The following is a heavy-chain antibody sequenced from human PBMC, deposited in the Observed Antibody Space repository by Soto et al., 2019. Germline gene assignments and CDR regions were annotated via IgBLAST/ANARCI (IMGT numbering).Heavy chain of an antibody. D-gene: IGHD3-3*01. V-gene: IGHV1-58*02. CDR3: AASLYYDFWSSYYGWFDP. J-gene: IGHJ5*02. CDR2: IVVGSGNT. CDR1: GFTFTSSA. Sequence: SVRVSCKASGFTFTSSAMQWVRQARGQRLEWIGWIVVGSGNTNYAQKFQERVTITRDMSTSTAYMELSSLRSEDTAVYYCAASLYYDFWSSYYGWFDPWGQGTLVTVSS.